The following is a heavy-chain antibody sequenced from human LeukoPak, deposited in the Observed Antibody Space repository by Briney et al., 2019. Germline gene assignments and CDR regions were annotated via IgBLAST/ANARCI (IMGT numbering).Heavy chain of an antibody. CDR3: ARVYYYGSGSFPTPPDY. V-gene: IGHV1-18*01. J-gene: IGHJ4*02. D-gene: IGHD3-10*01. CDR2: ISPYNGNT. Sequence: GASVKVSCKASGYTFTSYGISWVRQAPGQGLEWMGWISPYNGNTNYAQKLQGRVTMTTDTSTSTAYMELRSLRSDDTAVYYCARVYYYGSGSFPTPPDYWGQGTLVTVSS. CDR1: GYTFTSYG.